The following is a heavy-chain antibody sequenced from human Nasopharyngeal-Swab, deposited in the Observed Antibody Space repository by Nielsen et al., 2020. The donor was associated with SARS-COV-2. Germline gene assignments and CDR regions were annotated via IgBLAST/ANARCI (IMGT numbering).Heavy chain of an antibody. V-gene: IGHV3-30*03. D-gene: IGHD6-13*01. Sequence: GESLKISCAASGFTFSSYGMHWVRQAPGKGLEWVAVISYDGSNKYYADSVKGRFTISRDNSKNTLYLQMNSLRAEDTAVYYCARDPRPYSSSWYYFDYWGQGTLVTVSS. CDR1: GFTFSSYG. J-gene: IGHJ4*02. CDR2: ISYDGSNK. CDR3: ARDPRPYSSSWYYFDY.